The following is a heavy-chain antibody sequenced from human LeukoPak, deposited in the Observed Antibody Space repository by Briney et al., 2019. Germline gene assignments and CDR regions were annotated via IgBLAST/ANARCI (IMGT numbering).Heavy chain of an antibody. Sequence: SETLSLTCTVSGGSISSSTYYWGWIRQPPGKGLEWIGSVYYSGSTYCNPSLKSRVTMSVDTSKNQFSLKVNSVTAADTAVYYCARHRDYNIDYFDYWGQGTLVTVSS. CDR1: GGSISSSTYY. CDR2: VYYSGST. CDR3: ARHRDYNIDYFDY. V-gene: IGHV4-39*01. D-gene: IGHD4-11*01. J-gene: IGHJ4*02.